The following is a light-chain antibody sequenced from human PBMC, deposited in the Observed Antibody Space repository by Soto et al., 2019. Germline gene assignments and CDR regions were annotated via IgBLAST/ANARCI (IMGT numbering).Light chain of an antibody. CDR2: DAS. Sequence: EIVLTQSPGTLSLSPGERATLAFRASQSVSSYLAWYQQKPGQAPRLLIYDASNRATGIPARFSGSGSGTDFTLTFSRLEPGDVAVYYCQQYGRSLTFAGGTKVDIK. CDR3: QQYGRSLT. CDR1: QSVSSY. J-gene: IGKJ4*01. V-gene: IGKV3-20*01.